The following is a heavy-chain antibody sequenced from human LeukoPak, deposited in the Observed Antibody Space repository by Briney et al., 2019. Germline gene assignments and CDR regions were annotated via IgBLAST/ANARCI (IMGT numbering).Heavy chain of an antibody. V-gene: IGHV4-30-2*01. D-gene: IGHD1-26*01. CDR1: GSSISSGGYS. CDR2: IYHSGST. J-gene: IGHJ4*02. Sequence: SETLSLTCAVSGSSISSGGYSWSWIRQPPGKGLEWIGYIYHSGSTYYNPSLKSRVTISVDRSKNQFSLKLSSVTAADTAVYYCARTTSGSYYFDYWGQGTLVTVSS. CDR3: ARTTSGSYYFDY.